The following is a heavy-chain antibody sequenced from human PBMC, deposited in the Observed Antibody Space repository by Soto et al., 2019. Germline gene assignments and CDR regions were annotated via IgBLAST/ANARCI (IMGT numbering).Heavy chain of an antibody. V-gene: IGHV1-18*01. CDR1: GYTFTSYG. D-gene: IGHD3-3*01. J-gene: IGHJ6*03. CDR3: ARVTVTDYDFWSGYYRGVDYYYYYMDV. Sequence: ASVKVSCKASGYTFTSYGISWVRQAPGQGLDWMGWISAYNGNTNYAQKLQGRVTMTTDTSTSTAYMELRSMRSDDTAVYYCARVTVTDYDFWSGYYRGVDYYYYYMDVWGKGTTVTVSS. CDR2: ISAYNGNT.